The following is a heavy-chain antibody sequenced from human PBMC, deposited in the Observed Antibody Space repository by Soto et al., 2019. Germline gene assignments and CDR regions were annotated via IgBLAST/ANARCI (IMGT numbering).Heavy chain of an antibody. V-gene: IGHV5-51*01. J-gene: IGHJ4*02. CDR2: ISPSDSDT. CDR3: ARQGGSAGLGLDY. D-gene: IGHD6-25*01. Sequence: GESLKISCKGSGYTFTSDWIAWVRQMPGKGLEWMGIISPSDSDTRYSPSFQGQVTMSADKSISTAYLEWSRLKASDTAKDYCARQGGSAGLGLDYWGQGTLVTVSS. CDR1: GYTFTSDW.